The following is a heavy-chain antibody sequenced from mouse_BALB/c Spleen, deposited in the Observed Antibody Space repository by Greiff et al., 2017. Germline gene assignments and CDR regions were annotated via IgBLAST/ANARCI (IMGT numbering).Heavy chain of an antibody. Sequence: VQLVESGPGLVAPSQSLSITCTVSGFSLTSYGVHWVRQPPGKGLEWLGVIWAGGSTNYNSALMSRLSISKDNSKSQVFLKMNSLQTDDTAMYYCARDGDYYGSSSFAYWGQGTLVTVSA. CDR1: GFSLTSYG. CDR2: IWAGGST. J-gene: IGHJ3*01. D-gene: IGHD1-1*01. V-gene: IGHV2-9*02. CDR3: ARDGDYYGSSSFAY.